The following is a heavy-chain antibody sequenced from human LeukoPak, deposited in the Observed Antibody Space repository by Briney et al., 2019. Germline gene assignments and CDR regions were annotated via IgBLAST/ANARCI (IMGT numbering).Heavy chain of an antibody. D-gene: IGHD2-2*01. J-gene: IGHJ5*02. CDR1: GFSFSSYS. Sequence: GSLRLSCEASGFSFSSYSMNWVRQPPGKGLEWIGEINARGDTNYNPSLKSRVTISVDSSKNQFSLTLTSMIAADTAIYYCARGQVPAARGYNWFDPWGQGTLVTVSS. CDR2: INARGDT. CDR3: ARGQVPAARGYNWFDP. V-gene: IGHV4-34*01.